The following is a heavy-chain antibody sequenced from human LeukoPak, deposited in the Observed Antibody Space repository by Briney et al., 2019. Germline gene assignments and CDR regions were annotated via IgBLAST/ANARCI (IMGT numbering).Heavy chain of an antibody. D-gene: IGHD3-10*01. CDR1: SGSSSSYY. Sequence: PSETLSLTCTVSSGSSSSYYWSWIRQPPGKGLGWIGYIYYSGSTNYNPSLKSRVTIPVDTSKNQFSLKLSSVTAADAAVYYCATTRVRGVMAGSWFDPWGQGTLVTVSS. V-gene: IGHV4-59*01. CDR2: IYYSGST. CDR3: ATTRVRGVMAGSWFDP. J-gene: IGHJ5*02.